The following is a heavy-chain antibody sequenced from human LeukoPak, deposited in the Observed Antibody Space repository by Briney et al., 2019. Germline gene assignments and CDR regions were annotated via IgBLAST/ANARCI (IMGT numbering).Heavy chain of an antibody. V-gene: IGHV3-23*01. D-gene: IGHD7-27*01. CDR2: ISGSGDST. CDR3: AKDLNWGGR. Sequence: GGSLRLSCAASGFTFSSYAMTWVRQAPGKGLEWVSVISGSGDSTYYADSVKGRFTISRDNSKNTLFLQVNSLRAEDTTVYYCAKDLNWGGRWGQGTLVTVSS. J-gene: IGHJ4*02. CDR1: GFTFSSYA.